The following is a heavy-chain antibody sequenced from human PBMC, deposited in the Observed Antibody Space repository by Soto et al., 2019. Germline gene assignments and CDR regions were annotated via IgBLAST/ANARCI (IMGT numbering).Heavy chain of an antibody. J-gene: IGHJ6*03. V-gene: IGHV3-23*01. D-gene: IGHD2-2*01. Sequence: EVQVLESGGGSVQPGGSLRLSCAASGFTFSNFAMSWVRHAPGKGLEWVSEISGSTGTTYYADSVKGRFIISRANSKNTLHLQMNSLRAEDTAVYYCAKDTSSSPYYMDVWGKGTTVTVSS. CDR2: ISGSTGTT. CDR3: AKDTSSSPYYMDV. CDR1: GFTFSNFA.